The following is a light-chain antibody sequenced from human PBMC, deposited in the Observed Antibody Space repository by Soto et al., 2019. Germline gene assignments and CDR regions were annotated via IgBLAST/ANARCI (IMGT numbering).Light chain of an antibody. CDR2: DVT. Sequence: QSALTQPASVSGSPGQSITISCTGTSSDVDGYNFVSWYQQHPGNAPKLIIYDVTSRPSGVSNRFSGSKSGNAASLTISGLQAEDEALYYCNSYTSSGAVVFGGGTKLTVL. CDR3: NSYTSSGAVV. CDR1: SSDVDGYNF. V-gene: IGLV2-14*03. J-gene: IGLJ3*02.